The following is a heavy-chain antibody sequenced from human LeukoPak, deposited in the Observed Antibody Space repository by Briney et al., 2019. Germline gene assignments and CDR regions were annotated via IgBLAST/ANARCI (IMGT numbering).Heavy chain of an antibody. D-gene: IGHD3-10*01. CDR2: INWNGGST. CDR3: ARVGSYYGSGSYYTKYYFDY. CDR1: GFTCDDYG. Sequence: GGSLRLSCAASGFTCDDYGKIGLPQAPGKALEGVFGINWNGGSTGCGASVKGRFTISRDNAKNSLYLQMNSLRAEDTALYHCARVGSYYGSGSYYTKYYFDYWGQGTLVTVSS. J-gene: IGHJ4*02. V-gene: IGHV3-20*01.